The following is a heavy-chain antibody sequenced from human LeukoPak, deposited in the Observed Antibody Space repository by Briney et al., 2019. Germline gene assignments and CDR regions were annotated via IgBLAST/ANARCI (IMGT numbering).Heavy chain of an antibody. CDR1: GGSFSGYY. Sequence: SETLSLTCAVYGGSFSGYYWSWIRQPPGKGLEWIVEINHSGSTNYNPSLKSRVTISVHTSRNQFSLTLSSVTAADTAVYYCARRKISYAFDIWGQGTMVTVSS. D-gene: IGHD3-10*01. V-gene: IGHV4-34*01. J-gene: IGHJ3*02. CDR2: INHSGST. CDR3: ARRKISYAFDI.